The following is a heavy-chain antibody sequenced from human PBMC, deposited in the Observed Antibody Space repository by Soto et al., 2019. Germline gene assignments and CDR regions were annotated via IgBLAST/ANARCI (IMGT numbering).Heavy chain of an antibody. V-gene: IGHV2-5*02. CDR3: AHRPNRDITGPNFVN. J-gene: IGHJ4*02. Sequence: QITLKESGPTLVKPTQTLTLTCTFSGFSLTSSGVGVGWIRQPPGKALEWLALIYWDDDKRYSPSLKSRLTTTKDTSKNQVVLTMTNMDPVDTATYYCAHRPNRDITGPNFVNGGQGTLVIVSS. CDR2: IYWDDDK. CDR1: GFSLTSSGVG. D-gene: IGHD2-8*02.